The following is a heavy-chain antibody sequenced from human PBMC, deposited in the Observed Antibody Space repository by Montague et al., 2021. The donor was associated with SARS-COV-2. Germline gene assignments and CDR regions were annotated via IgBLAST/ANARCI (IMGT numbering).Heavy chain of an antibody. CDR2: IGWDGSNT. V-gene: IGHV3-43*01. Sequence: SLRLSCAASGFTFDDYTMHWVRQAPGKGLEWISLIGWDGSNTHYADSVKGRFTIARDNRENSLHLQMTSLTIEDSALYYCVKDSRSGSYSLESWGQGTLVTVSS. J-gene: IGHJ4*02. CDR1: GFTFDDYT. CDR3: VKDSRSGSYSLES. D-gene: IGHD1-26*01.